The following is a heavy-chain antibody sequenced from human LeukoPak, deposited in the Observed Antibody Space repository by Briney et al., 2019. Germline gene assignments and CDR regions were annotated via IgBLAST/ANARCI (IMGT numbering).Heavy chain of an antibody. Sequence: KPSETLSLTCTVSGGSISSYYWSWIRQPQGKGLEWIGYIYYSGSTNYNPSLKSRVTISVDTSKNQFSLKLSSVTAADTAVYYCARDLGYSGYDFGYWGQGTLVTVSS. J-gene: IGHJ4*02. CDR2: IYYSGST. V-gene: IGHV4-59*01. CDR3: ARDLGYSGYDFGY. D-gene: IGHD5-12*01. CDR1: GGSISSYY.